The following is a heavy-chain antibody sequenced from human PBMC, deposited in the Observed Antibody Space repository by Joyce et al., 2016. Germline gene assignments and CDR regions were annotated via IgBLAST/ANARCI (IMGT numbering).Heavy chain of an antibody. CDR1: GYTFTCYY. Sequence: QVQLVQSGAEVKQPGASVKVSCKASGYTFTCYYIHWVRQAPGQGLEWMGWISPNSGDTNYAQKFQGRVSMTRDMSISTAYMELSGLMSDDTAVYYCARDSPLTYWGQGTLLAVSS. CDR2: ISPNSGDT. V-gene: IGHV1-2*02. J-gene: IGHJ4*02. CDR3: ARDSPLTY.